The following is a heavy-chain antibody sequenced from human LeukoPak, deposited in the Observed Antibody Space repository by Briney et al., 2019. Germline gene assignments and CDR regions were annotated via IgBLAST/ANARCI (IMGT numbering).Heavy chain of an antibody. V-gene: IGHV3-30-3*01. CDR1: GFTFSSYA. D-gene: IGHD3-9*01. CDR3: ARSAPGGDYDILTGLDY. Sequence: GGSLRLSCAASGFTFSSYAMHWVRQAPGKGLEWVAVISYDGSNKYYADSVKGRFTISRDNSKNTLYLQMNSLRAEDTAVYYCARSAPGGDYDILTGLDYWGQGTLVTVSS. CDR2: ISYDGSNK. J-gene: IGHJ4*02.